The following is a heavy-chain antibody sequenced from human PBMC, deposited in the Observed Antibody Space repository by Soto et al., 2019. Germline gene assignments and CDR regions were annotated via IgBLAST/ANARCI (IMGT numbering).Heavy chain of an antibody. CDR2: ISYDGNTK. D-gene: IGHD2-15*01. CDR1: GFTFSNYG. V-gene: IGHV3-30*18. CDR3: AKEPQYCSGVGCPGPFDY. J-gene: IGHJ4*01. Sequence: QVQLVESGGGVVQPGRSLRLSCAASGFTFSNYGIHWVRQAPGKGLEWVSVISYDGNTKYYADSMKGRFTIYRDNSENTVSLQMNSVRTQDTVVYYCAKEPQYCSGVGCPGPFDYWGHGTLVSVSS.